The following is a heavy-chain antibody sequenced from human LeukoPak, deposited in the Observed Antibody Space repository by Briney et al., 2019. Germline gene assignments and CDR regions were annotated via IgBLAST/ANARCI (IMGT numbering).Heavy chain of an antibody. CDR1: GFTFSSYA. CDR2: ISSSGGST. Sequence: GGSLRLSCAASGFTFSSYAMSWVRQAPGKGLEWVSGISSSGGSTYYADSVKGRFTISRDNSKNTLYLQMNSLRAEDTAVYYCAKYGSGTYCFDNWGQGTLVTVSS. CDR3: AKYGSGTYCFDN. J-gene: IGHJ4*02. D-gene: IGHD3-10*01. V-gene: IGHV3-23*01.